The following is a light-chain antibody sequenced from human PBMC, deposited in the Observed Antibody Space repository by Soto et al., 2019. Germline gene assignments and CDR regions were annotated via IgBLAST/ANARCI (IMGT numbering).Light chain of an antibody. Sequence: QSVLTQPPSVSGAPGQRVTISCTGSSSNIGAGHDVHWYQQLPGTAPKLLIYGNGNRPSGVPDRVSGSKSGTSASLAISDLQAEDEADYYCQSYDSGLIGLIFGTGTKVTVL. CDR3: QSYDSGLIGLI. J-gene: IGLJ1*01. CDR2: GNG. V-gene: IGLV1-40*01. CDR1: SSNIGAGHD.